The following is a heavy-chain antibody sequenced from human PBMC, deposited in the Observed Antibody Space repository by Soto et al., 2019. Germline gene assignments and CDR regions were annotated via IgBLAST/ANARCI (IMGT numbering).Heavy chain of an antibody. CDR2: IYYSGST. Sequence: TLSLTCTVSGGSISSGGYYWSWIRQHPGKGLEWIGYIYYSGSTYYNPSLKSRVTISVDTSKNQFTLKLSSVTAADTAVYYCARGGYYDSSGYYHFDYWGQGTLVTVSS. J-gene: IGHJ4*02. CDR3: ARGGYYDSSGYYHFDY. D-gene: IGHD3-22*01. V-gene: IGHV4-31*03. CDR1: GGSISSGGYY.